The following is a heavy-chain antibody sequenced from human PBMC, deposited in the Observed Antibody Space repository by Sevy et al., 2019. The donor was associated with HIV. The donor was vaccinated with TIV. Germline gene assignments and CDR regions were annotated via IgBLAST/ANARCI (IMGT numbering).Heavy chain of an antibody. CDR2: ISSSGSYI. Sequence: GGSLRLSCAASGFIFSNYGMNWVRQAPGKGLEWVSSISSSGSYIYYGDSMKGRFTISRENAKNSLFLQMNSLRAEETAVYYCAREDYSNYYFYAMDVWGQGTTVTVSS. CDR1: GFIFSNYG. CDR3: AREDYSNYYFYAMDV. V-gene: IGHV3-21*01. J-gene: IGHJ6*02. D-gene: IGHD4-4*01.